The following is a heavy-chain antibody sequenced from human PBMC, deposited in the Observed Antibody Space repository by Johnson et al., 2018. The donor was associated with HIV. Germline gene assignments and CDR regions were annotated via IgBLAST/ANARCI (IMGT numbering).Heavy chain of an antibody. J-gene: IGHJ3*02. CDR1: GFTFSSYA. D-gene: IGHD2-15*01. CDR3: ARERYGSQAIDAFDI. CDR2: ISYDGSNK. Sequence: QVQLVESGGGVVQPGRSLGLSCAASGFTFSSYAMHWVRQAPGKGLEWVAVISYDGSNKYYVDSVKGRFTISRDNSKNTLYLQMNSLRTEDTAVYYCARERYGSQAIDAFDIWGQGTLVTVSS. V-gene: IGHV3-30*04.